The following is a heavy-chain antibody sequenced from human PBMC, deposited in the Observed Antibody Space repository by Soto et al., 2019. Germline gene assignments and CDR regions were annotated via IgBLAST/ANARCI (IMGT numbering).Heavy chain of an antibody. CDR1: GYTFTDYF. J-gene: IGHJ4*02. V-gene: IGHV1-2*06. Sequence: GASVKVSCKASGYTFTDYFIHWVRQAPGQGLEWMARINPNTGATDSAQKFQGRVTMTRDSSINTAYMELTGLGFDDTAVHYCAIDGDFWISYSHKGGFTGCANWGQGNQFNVSS. CDR2: INPNTGAT. CDR3: AIDGDFWISYSHKGGFTGCAN. D-gene: IGHD3-3*01.